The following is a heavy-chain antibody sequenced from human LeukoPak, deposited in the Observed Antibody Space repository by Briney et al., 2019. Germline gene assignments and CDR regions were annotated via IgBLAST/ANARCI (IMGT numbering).Heavy chain of an antibody. J-gene: IGHJ4*02. CDR3: AGYSSSWFSFDY. CDR1: GFTFSSNA. CDR2: ISYDGSKT. D-gene: IGHD6-13*01. V-gene: IGHV3-30-3*01. Sequence: GGSLSLSCSASGFTFSSNAMHWVRQAPGKGLEWVAVISYDGSKTYYADSVKDRFTISRDNSKNTLYLQMNSLRAEDTAVYYCAGYSSSWFSFDYWGQGTVLTVST.